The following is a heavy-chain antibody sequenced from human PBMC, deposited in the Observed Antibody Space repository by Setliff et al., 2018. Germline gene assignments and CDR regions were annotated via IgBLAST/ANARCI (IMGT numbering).Heavy chain of an antibody. CDR1: GGSIINSYY. CDR3: AGTPARGTTWLSPFDY. Sequence: SETLSLTCTVSGGSIINSYYWSWIRQPAGKGLEWIGLIQSTGNTNYNPSLQSRVTISIDTSKNQFSLKMTSVTAADTAMYFCAGTPARGTTWLSPFDYWGQGTLVTVSS. CDR2: IQSTGNT. D-gene: IGHD5-12*01. V-gene: IGHV4-4*07. J-gene: IGHJ4*02.